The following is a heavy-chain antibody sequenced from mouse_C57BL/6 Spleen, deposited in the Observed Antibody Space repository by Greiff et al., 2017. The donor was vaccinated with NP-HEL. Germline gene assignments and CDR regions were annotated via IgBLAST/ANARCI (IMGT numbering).Heavy chain of an antibody. CDR3: ARPLYDGYYEDYAMDY. Sequence: QVQLQQPGAELVKPGASVKLSCKASGYTFTSYWMHWVKQRPGRGLEWIGRIDPNSGGTKYNEKFKSKATLTVDKPSSTAYMQLSSLTSEDSAVYYCARPLYDGYYEDYAMDYWGQGTSVTVSS. D-gene: IGHD2-3*01. V-gene: IGHV1-72*01. J-gene: IGHJ4*01. CDR1: GYTFTSYW. CDR2: IDPNSGGT.